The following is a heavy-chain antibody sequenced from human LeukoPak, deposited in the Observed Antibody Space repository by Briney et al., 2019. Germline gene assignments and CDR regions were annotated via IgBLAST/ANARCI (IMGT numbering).Heavy chain of an antibody. J-gene: IGHJ5*02. D-gene: IGHD2-2*01. CDR1: GGTFSSYA. CDR2: IIPIFGTA. CDR3: ARGRASSSVLNWFDP. Sequence: GASVNVSCKASGGTFSSYAISWVRQAPGQGLEWMGGIIPIFGTANYAQKFQGRVTITADESTSTAYMELSSLRSEDTAVYYCARGRASSSVLNWFDPWGQGTLVTVSS. V-gene: IGHV1-69*13.